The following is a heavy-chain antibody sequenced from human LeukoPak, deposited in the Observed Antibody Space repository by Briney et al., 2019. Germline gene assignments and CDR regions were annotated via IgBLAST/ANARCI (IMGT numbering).Heavy chain of an antibody. Sequence: PSETLSLTCAVYGGSFSGYYWSWIRQPPGKGLEWIGEINHSGSTNYNPSLKSRVTISVDTSKNQFSLKLSSVTAADTAVYYCARGIAARPGYYYYYMDVWGKGTTVTVSS. CDR2: INHSGST. J-gene: IGHJ6*03. D-gene: IGHD6-6*01. CDR3: ARGIAARPGYYYYYMDV. V-gene: IGHV4-34*01. CDR1: GGSFSGYY.